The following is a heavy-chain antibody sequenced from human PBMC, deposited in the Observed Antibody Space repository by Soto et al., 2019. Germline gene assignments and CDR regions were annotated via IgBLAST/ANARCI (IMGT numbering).Heavy chain of an antibody. J-gene: IGHJ4*02. Sequence: QVQLQESGPGLVKPSETLSLACAVSGGSISNYYWSWIRQPPGKGLEWIGYIYYTGSTTYNPSLKSRVTIAVDTSKNHFTLTLSSVTAADTAVYYWTRGRHWLDYWGQGSLVTVSS. V-gene: IGHV4-59*01. D-gene: IGHD6-19*01. CDR2: IYYTGST. CDR3: TRGRHWLDY. CDR1: GGSISNYY.